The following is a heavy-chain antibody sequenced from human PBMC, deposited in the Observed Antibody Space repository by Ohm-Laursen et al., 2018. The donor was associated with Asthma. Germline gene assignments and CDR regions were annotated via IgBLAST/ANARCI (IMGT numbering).Heavy chain of an antibody. Sequence: SLRLSCTASGFTFRGFCITWVRQAPGKGLGGVANINEDGRDINYVDSVKGRFTISRDNAKNSLVLQMHSLRVDDTALYYCARIGPEWELPGREYSLHHWGQGTQVTVSS. CDR2: INEDGRDI. V-gene: IGHV3-7*02. CDR1: GFTFRGFC. D-gene: IGHD1-26*01. J-gene: IGHJ1*01. CDR3: ARIGPEWELPGREYSLHH.